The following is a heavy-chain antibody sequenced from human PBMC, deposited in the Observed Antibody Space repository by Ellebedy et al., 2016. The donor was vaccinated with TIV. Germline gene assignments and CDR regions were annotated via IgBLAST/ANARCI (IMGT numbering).Heavy chain of an antibody. CDR2: INHSGST. CDR1: GGSFSGYY. J-gene: IGHJ4*02. D-gene: IGHD2-8*01. CDR3: ARLGMLLESRGDY. V-gene: IGHV4-34*01. Sequence: SETLSLTCAVYGGSFSGYYWSWIRQPPGKGLEWIGEINHSGSTNYNPSLKSRVTISVDTSKNQFSLKLSSVTAADTAAYYCARLGMLLESRGDYWGQGTLVTVSS.